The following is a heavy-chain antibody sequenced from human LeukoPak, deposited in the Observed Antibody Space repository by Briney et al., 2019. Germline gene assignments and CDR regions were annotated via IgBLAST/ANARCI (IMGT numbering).Heavy chain of an antibody. J-gene: IGHJ4*02. V-gene: IGHV3-30*01. CDR1: GFPFSSYA. CDR3: ARDRVGATQFDY. CDR2: ISYDGSNK. Sequence: GGSLRLSCAASGFPFSSYATHWVRQAPGKGLEWVAVISYDGSNKYYADSVKGRFTISRDNSKNTLYLQMNSLRAEDTAVYYCARDRVGATQFDYWGQGTLVTVSS. D-gene: IGHD1-26*01.